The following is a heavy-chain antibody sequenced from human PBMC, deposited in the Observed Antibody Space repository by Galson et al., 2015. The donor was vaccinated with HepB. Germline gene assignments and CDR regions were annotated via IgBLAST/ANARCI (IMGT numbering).Heavy chain of an antibody. Sequence: SLRLSCAASGFTFSGSAMHWVRQASGKGLEWVGRIRTKANSYATEYGASVKGRFTISRDDLKKTAYLQMNSLKTEDTAVYYCNGGTSDFDIWGQGTMVTVSS. V-gene: IGHV3-73*01. CDR3: NGGTSDFDI. J-gene: IGHJ3*02. CDR2: IRTKANSYAT. D-gene: IGHD1-1*01. CDR1: GFTFSGSA.